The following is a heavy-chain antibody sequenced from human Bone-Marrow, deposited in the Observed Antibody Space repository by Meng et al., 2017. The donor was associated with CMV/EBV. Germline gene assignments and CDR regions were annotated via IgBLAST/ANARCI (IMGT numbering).Heavy chain of an antibody. V-gene: IGHV3-33*01. CDR3: ARDLLQQREIGFGWRYYYYGMDV. J-gene: IGHJ6*02. CDR2: IWYDGSNK. CDR1: GFTFSSYG. D-gene: IGHD3-16*01. Sequence: GESLKISCAASGFTFSSYGMHWVRQAPGKGLEWVAVIWYDGSNKYYADSVKGRFTISRDNSKNTLYLQMNSLRAEDTAVYYCARDLLQQREIGFGWRYYYYGMDVWGQGTTVTVSS.